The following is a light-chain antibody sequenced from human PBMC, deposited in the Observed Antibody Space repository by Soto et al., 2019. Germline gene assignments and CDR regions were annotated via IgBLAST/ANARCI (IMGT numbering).Light chain of an antibody. CDR1: QSISSW. Sequence: DIQMTQSPSTLSASVGDIVTITCRASQSISSWLAWYQQKPGKAPKLLIYKASSLESGVPSRFSGSGSGTEFTLTISSLQPDDFATYYCQQYNSYPGTFGQGTKVDI. CDR3: QQYNSYPGT. CDR2: KAS. J-gene: IGKJ1*01. V-gene: IGKV1-5*03.